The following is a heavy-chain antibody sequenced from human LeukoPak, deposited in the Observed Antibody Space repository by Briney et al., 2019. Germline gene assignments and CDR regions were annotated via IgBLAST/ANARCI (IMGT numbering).Heavy chain of an antibody. D-gene: IGHD3-10*01. CDR1: GFTFSSYW. Sequence: PGGSLRLSCAASGFTFSSYWMHWVRQAPGKGLVWVSRINSDGSSTSYADSVKGRFTISRDNAKNTLFLQMNSLRPDDTAVYFCARNHYGSVDYWGQGTLVTVSS. CDR3: ARNHYGSVDY. V-gene: IGHV3-74*01. CDR2: INSDGSST. J-gene: IGHJ4*02.